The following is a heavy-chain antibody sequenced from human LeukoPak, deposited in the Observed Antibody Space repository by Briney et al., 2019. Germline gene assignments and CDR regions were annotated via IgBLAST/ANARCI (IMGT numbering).Heavy chain of an antibody. V-gene: IGHV3-74*01. J-gene: IGHJ4*02. D-gene: IGHD4-11*01. CDR1: GFIFSSFY. Sequence: GGSLRLSCAASGFIFSSFYMHWVRQAPGKGLVWVSRINSDGSSTTYADSVKGRFTMSRDNAKNTLYLQMNSLRAEDTAVYYCAREAGSSVNCVYWGQGTLVTVSS. CDR3: AREAGSSVNCVY. CDR2: INSDGSST.